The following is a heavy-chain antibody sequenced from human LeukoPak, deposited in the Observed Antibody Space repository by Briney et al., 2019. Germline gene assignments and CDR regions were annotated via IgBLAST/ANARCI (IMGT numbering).Heavy chain of an antibody. Sequence: GGSLRLSCAASGFTFSTYSMNWVRQAPGKGLEWVSYISSSTSTIYYADSVKGRFTISRDNAKNSLYLQMNSLRAEDTAVYYCASVSELRTYYYDSSGRRDAFDIWGQGTMVTVSS. V-gene: IGHV3-48*01. J-gene: IGHJ3*02. CDR1: GFTFSTYS. CDR2: ISSSTSTI. D-gene: IGHD3-22*01. CDR3: ASVSELRTYYYDSSGRRDAFDI.